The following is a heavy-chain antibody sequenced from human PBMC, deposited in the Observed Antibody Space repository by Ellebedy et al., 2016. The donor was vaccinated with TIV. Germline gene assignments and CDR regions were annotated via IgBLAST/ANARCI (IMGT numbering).Heavy chain of an antibody. V-gene: IGHV3-48*03. J-gene: IGHJ3*02. Sequence: GGSLRLSCAASGFTFSSYEMNWVRQAPGKGLEWVSYISSSGSTIYYADSVKGRFTISRDNAKNSLYLQMNSLRAEDTAVYYCARQGYSGYDLADAFDIWGQGTMVTVSS. CDR3: ARQGYSGYDLADAFDI. D-gene: IGHD5-12*01. CDR2: ISSSGSTI. CDR1: GFTFSSYE.